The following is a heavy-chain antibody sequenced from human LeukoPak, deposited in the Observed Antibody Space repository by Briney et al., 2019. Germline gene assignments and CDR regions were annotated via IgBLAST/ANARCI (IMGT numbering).Heavy chain of an antibody. V-gene: IGHV3-23*01. Sequence: GGSLRLSCAASGFTFSSYAMSWVRQAPGKGLEWVSAISGSGGSTYYADSVKGRFTISRDNAKNSLYLQMNSLRAEDTAVHYCARDRRPGRFDYWGQGTLVTVSS. CDR2: ISGSGGST. CDR1: GFTFSSYA. CDR3: ARDRRPGRFDY. J-gene: IGHJ4*02.